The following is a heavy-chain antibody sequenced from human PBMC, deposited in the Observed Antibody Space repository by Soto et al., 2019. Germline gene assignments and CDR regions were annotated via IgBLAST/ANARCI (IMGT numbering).Heavy chain of an antibody. CDR3: AKEDYSSSLYYFDQ. CDR2: ISGSGGST. J-gene: IGHJ4*02. Sequence: PGGSLRLSCVGSGFTFSSHGMSWVRQAPGKGLEWVSSISGSGGSTHYADSVKGQFTISRDNSKNTLFLQMSSLRAEDTALYYCAKEDYSSSLYYFDQWGQGTQVTVSS. CDR1: GFTFSSHG. D-gene: IGHD6-13*01. V-gene: IGHV3-23*01.